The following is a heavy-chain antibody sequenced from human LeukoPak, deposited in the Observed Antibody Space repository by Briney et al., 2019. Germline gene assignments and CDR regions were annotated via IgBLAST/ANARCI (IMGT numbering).Heavy chain of an antibody. D-gene: IGHD4-17*01. V-gene: IGHV3-33*01. CDR3: ARERHPTSYGDLVDY. Sequence: GGSLRLSCAASGFTFNIYGMNWVRQAPGKGLEWVVAIWYDGSTKYYADSVKGRFTISRDNSKNTLYLQMNSLRAEDTAVYYCARERHPTSYGDLVDYWGRGTLVTVSS. CDR2: IWYDGSTK. CDR1: GFTFNIYG. J-gene: IGHJ4*02.